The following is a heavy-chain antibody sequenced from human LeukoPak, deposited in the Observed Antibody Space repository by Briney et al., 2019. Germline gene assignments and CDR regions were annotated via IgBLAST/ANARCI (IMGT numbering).Heavy chain of an antibody. J-gene: IGHJ4*02. CDR2: IYYSGST. CDR3: AREAYYYGSGSYYELDY. V-gene: IGHV4-31*03. Sequence: SETLSLTCTVSGGSISSGGYYWSWIRQHPGKGLEWIGYIYYSGSTYYNPSLKGRVTISVDTSKNQFSLKLSSVTAADTAVYYCAREAYYYGSGSYYELDYWGQGTLVTVSS. CDR1: GGSISSGGYY. D-gene: IGHD3-10*01.